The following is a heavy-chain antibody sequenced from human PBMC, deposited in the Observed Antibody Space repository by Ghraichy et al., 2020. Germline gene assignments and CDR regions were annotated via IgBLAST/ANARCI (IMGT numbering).Heavy chain of an antibody. J-gene: IGHJ4*02. V-gene: IGHV3-30*18. CDR2: ISDDGRNI. D-gene: IGHD6-19*01. CDR1: GFTFSTYG. Sequence: GGSLRLSCAASGFTFSTYGMHWVRQAPGKGLEWVAVISDDGRNISYADSVKGRFTLSRDNSKNTLYLQMNSLRAEDTAVYYCAKDRHPRGGWFYFDYWGQGTLVTVSS. CDR3: AKDRHPRGGWFYFDY.